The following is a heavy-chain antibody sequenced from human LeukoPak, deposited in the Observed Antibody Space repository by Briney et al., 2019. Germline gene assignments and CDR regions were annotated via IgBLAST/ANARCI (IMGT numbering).Heavy chain of an antibody. Sequence: SQTLSITCTVSGGSISSGGYYWSWIRQHPGKGLEWIGYIYYSGSTYYNPSLKSRVTISVDTSKNQFSLKLSSVTAADTAVYYCARVPQLGWFGEAPFDYWGQGTLVTVSS. V-gene: IGHV4-31*03. CDR1: GGSISSGGYY. D-gene: IGHD3-10*01. CDR3: ARVPQLGWFGEAPFDY. CDR2: IYYSGST. J-gene: IGHJ4*02.